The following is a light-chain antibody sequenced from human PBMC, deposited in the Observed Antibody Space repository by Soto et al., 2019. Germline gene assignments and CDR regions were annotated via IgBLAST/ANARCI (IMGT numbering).Light chain of an antibody. V-gene: IGLV2-14*03. Sequence: QSVLTQPASVSGSPGQSITISCGGTSSDVGAYIYVSWYQQYPGKAPKLIIYEVNNRPSGVSGRFSGSKSDTTAYLTISGLQAEDEADYYCASYSDSDTKVFGTGTKHTVL. CDR3: ASYSDSDTKV. CDR2: EVN. CDR1: SSDVGAYIY. J-gene: IGLJ1*01.